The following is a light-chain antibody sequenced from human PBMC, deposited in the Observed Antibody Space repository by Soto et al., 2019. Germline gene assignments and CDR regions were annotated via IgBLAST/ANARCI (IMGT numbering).Light chain of an antibody. Sequence: EIVMTQSPATLSVSPGERATLSCRASQSVSSNLAWYQQKPGQAPRLLIYGASTRATGNPSRFSGSGSGTEFNLTISSLQSEDFAVYYCQQYNNWPPWTFGQGTKVEI. CDR1: QSVSSN. J-gene: IGKJ1*01. CDR2: GAS. CDR3: QQYNNWPPWT. V-gene: IGKV3-15*01.